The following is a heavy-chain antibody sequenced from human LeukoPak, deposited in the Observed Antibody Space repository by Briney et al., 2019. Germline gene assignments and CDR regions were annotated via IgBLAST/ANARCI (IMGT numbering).Heavy chain of an antibody. CDR1: GYTFTGYY. V-gene: IGHV1-2*06. Sequence: ASVKVSCKASGYTFTGYYMHWVRQAPGQGLEWMGRINPNSGGTNYAQKFQGRVTMTRDTSISTAYMELSRLRSDDTAVYYCARVTDYYHYYGMDVWGQGTTVTVSS. CDR3: ARVTDYYHYYGMDV. J-gene: IGHJ6*02. D-gene: IGHD1-20*01. CDR2: INPNSGGT.